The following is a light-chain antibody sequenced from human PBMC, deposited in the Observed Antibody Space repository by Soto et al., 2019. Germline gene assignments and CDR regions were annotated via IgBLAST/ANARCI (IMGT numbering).Light chain of an antibody. J-gene: IGKJ1*01. CDR3: QQSYSTPRT. V-gene: IGKV1-39*01. Sequence: DSQMTPSLSALFASVGDRVTITCRASQSISSYLNWYQQKPGKAPKLLIYAASSLQSGVPSRFSGSGSGTDFTLTISSLQTEDFATYYCQQSYSTPRTFGQGTKVDIK. CDR1: QSISSY. CDR2: AAS.